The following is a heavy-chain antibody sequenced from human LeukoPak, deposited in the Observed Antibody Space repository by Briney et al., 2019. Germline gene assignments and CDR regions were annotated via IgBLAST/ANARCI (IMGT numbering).Heavy chain of an antibody. CDR2: ISAGNGNT. CDR3: ARDSGSGNNDY. J-gene: IGHJ4*02. D-gene: IGHD1-26*01. Sequence: ASVKVSCKASGYTFASYAIHWVRQAPGQRLEWMGWISAGNGNTKYSQNFQGRVTFISNTSATTAFMELSSLRSEDAAVYYCARDSGSGNNDYWGQGTLVTVSS. CDR1: GYTFASYA. V-gene: IGHV1-3*01.